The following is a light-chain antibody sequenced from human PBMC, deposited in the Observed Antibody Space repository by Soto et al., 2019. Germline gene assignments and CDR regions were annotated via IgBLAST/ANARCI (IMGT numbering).Light chain of an antibody. Sequence: DIQMTQSPSTLSASVGDRVTIPCRASQSIGYWLAWYQQKPGKAPNLLIYAASSLETGVPSRFSGSGSGTEFTLSISSLQPDDSASYYCQQYNSYSKTFGQGTKVDIK. V-gene: IGKV1-5*01. CDR3: QQYNSYSKT. CDR2: AAS. J-gene: IGKJ1*01. CDR1: QSIGYW.